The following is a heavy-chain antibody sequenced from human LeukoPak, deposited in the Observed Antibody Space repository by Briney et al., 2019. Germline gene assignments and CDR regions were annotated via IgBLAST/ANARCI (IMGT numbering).Heavy chain of an antibody. Sequence: SETLSLTCTVSGGSISSYYWSWIRQPPGKGLEWIGYIYYSGSTNYNPSLKSRVTISVDTSKNQFSLKLSSVTAADTAVYYCARGGALWTMMNWGQGTLVTVSS. CDR3: ARGGALWTMMN. D-gene: IGHD3-22*01. CDR2: IYYSGST. V-gene: IGHV4-59*12. J-gene: IGHJ4*02. CDR1: GGSISSYY.